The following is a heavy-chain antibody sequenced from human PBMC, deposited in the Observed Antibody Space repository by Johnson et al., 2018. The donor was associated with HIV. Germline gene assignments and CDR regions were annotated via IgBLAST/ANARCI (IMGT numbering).Heavy chain of an antibody. J-gene: IGHJ3*02. D-gene: IGHD1-26*01. V-gene: IGHV3-30*04. CDR2: ISYDGSNK. Sequence: QVKLVESGGSVVRPGGSLRLSCAASGFTFRSYTVHWVRQAPGKGLEWVALISYDGSNKNYADSVKGRFTVSRDNSKNTVYLQMNSLRDEDTAVYYCAVWELGLGIDFDIWGQGTMVTVSS. CDR3: AVWELGLGIDFDI. CDR1: GFTFRSYT.